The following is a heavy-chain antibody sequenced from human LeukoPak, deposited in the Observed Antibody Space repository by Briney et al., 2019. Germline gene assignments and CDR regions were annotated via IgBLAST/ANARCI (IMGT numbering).Heavy chain of an antibody. J-gene: IGHJ5*02. CDR1: GFTFSSYG. V-gene: IGHV3-30*18. CDR2: ISYDGSNK. CDR3: AKELLESSSWSNWFDP. Sequence: GGSLRLSCAASGFTFSSYGMHWVRQAPGKGLEWVAVISYDGSNKYYADSVKGRFTISRDNSKNTLYLQMNSLRAEDTAVYYCAKELLESSSWSNWFDPWGQGTLVTVSS. D-gene: IGHD6-13*01.